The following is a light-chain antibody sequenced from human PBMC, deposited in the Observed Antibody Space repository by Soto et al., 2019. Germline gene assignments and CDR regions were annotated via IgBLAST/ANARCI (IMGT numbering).Light chain of an antibody. CDR3: ISYKTDDTFV. J-gene: IGLJ2*01. Sequence: QSALTQPASVSGSPGQSITISCAGTRSEIGASNSVSWYQHLPGRSPTLIIYEATNRPSGVSERFSGSKAGDTASLTISGLQADDESEYFCISYKTDDTFVFGGGTKLTVL. V-gene: IGLV2-14*01. CDR1: RSEIGASNS. CDR2: EAT.